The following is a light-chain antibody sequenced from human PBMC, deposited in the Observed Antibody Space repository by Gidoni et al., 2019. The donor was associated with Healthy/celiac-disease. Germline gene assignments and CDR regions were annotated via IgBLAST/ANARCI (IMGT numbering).Light chain of an antibody. V-gene: IGKV1-5*03. CDR3: QQYNSYPYT. CDR1: QSFSSW. Sequence: DIQMTQSPSTLPASVGDRVTITCRASQSFSSWLAWYQQKPGKAPNLLIYKASSLEGGVPSRFSGSGSGTKFTLTISSLQPDDFATYYCQQYNSYPYTFGQGTKLEIK. CDR2: KAS. J-gene: IGKJ2*01.